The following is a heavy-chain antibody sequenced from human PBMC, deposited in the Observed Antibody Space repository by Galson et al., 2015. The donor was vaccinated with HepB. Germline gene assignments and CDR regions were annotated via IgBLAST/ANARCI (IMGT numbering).Heavy chain of an antibody. CDR3: ARGPSRDILSYHYGMDV. V-gene: IGHV4-30-4*01. CDR1: GGSIFSGDYY. D-gene: IGHD3-9*01. CDR2: IYYSGST. Sequence: LSLTCTVSGGSIFSGDYYWSWIRQPPGKGLEWIGYIYYSGSTYYNPSLKSRVTISVDTSKNQFSLKLSSVTAADTAVYYCARGPSRDILSYHYGMDVWGQGTTVTVSS. J-gene: IGHJ6*02.